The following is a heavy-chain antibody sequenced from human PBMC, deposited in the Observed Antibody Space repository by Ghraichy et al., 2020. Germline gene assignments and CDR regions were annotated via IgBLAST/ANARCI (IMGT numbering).Heavy chain of an antibody. CDR2: INGDGRST. Sequence: GGSLRLSCVASGFTFSRYWMHRVRQAPGKGLVWVSRINGDGRSTSYADSVKGRFTISRDNAKNTLYLQMNSLRAEDTAVYYCASLEKQIDPWGQGALVTISS. CDR3: ASLEKQIDP. J-gene: IGHJ5*02. CDR1: GFTFSRYW. D-gene: IGHD1-1*01. V-gene: IGHV3-74*01.